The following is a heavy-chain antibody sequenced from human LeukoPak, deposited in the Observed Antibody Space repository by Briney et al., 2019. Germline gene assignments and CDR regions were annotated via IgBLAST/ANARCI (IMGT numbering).Heavy chain of an antibody. V-gene: IGHV3-49*04. J-gene: IGHJ3*02. D-gene: IGHD2-2*01. CDR3: TRGPSIVVVPAAMVSDAFDI. CDR1: GSTFGDYA. Sequence: GGSLRLSCTASGSTFGDYAMSWVRQAPGKGLEWVGFIRSKAYGGTTEYAASVKGRFTISRDDSKSIAYLQMNSLKTEDTAVYYCTRGPSIVVVPAAMVSDAFDIWGQGTMVTVSS. CDR2: IRSKAYGGTT.